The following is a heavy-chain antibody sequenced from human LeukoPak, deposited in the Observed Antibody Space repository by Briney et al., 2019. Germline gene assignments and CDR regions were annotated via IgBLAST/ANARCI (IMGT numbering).Heavy chain of an antibody. CDR3: ARVGPGRDYYGMDV. Sequence: PSETLSLTCTVSGGSISSYYWSWIRQPPGKGLEWIGYIYYSGSTNYNPSLKSRVTISVDTSKNQFSLKLSSVTAADTAVYYCARVGPGRDYYGMDVWGQGTTVTVSS. D-gene: IGHD3-10*01. CDR1: GGSISSYY. CDR2: IYYSGST. V-gene: IGHV4-59*12. J-gene: IGHJ6*02.